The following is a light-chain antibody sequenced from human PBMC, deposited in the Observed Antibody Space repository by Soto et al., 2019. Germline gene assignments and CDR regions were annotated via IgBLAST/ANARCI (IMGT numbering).Light chain of an antibody. J-gene: IGLJ7*01. Sequence: QLVLTQSPSASASLGASVKLTCTLSSGHSSYAIAWHQQQPEKGPRYLMKLNSDGSHSKGDGIPDRFSGSSSGAERYLTISGLQSVVEADYDCQTWGTRIAVFGGGTQLTVL. CDR2: LNSDGSH. V-gene: IGLV4-69*01. CDR1: SGHSSYA. CDR3: QTWGTRIAV.